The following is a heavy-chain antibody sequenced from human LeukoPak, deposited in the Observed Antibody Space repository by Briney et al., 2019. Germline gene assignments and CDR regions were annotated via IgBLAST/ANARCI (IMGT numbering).Heavy chain of an antibody. CDR1: GFTFRNYA. CDR3: ARGAIPYYFDY. J-gene: IGHJ4*02. CDR2: ISGSGDNT. V-gene: IGHV3-23*01. Sequence: PGGSLRLSCVASGFTFRNYAMTWVRQAPGKGLEWVSTISGSGDNTYYADSVQGRFTISRDKSKDTLFLQMNSLTAEDTAVYYCARGAIPYYFDYWGQGTLVTVSS.